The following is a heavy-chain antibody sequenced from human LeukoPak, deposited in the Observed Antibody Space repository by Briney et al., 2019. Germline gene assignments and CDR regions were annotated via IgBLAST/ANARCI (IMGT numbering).Heavy chain of an antibody. CDR3: ARDRWLQSQRYFDY. CDR1: GFTFSSYS. D-gene: IGHD5-24*01. Sequence: PGGSLRLSCAASGFTFSSYSMNWVRQAPGKGLEWVSSISTSSSYIYYADSLNGRFTISRDNAKNSLYLQMNSLRAEDTAVYYCARDRWLQSQRYFDYWGQGTLVTVSS. V-gene: IGHV3-21*01. J-gene: IGHJ4*02. CDR2: ISTSSSYI.